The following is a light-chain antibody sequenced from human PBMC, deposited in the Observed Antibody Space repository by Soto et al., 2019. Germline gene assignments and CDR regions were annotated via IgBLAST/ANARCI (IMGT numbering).Light chain of an antibody. J-gene: IGKJ5*01. CDR2: DAY. CDR1: QSVSSN. Sequence: IMLTQSPATMSLSPGESATLSCRARQSVSSNLAWYQQKPGQAHRLLIYDAYYSSTGSQARFSGSGSGTDFTLTIISLEPEDFSVYYCKQRSNWPPTFGQGTRLEIK. CDR3: KQRSNWPPT. V-gene: IGKV3-11*01.